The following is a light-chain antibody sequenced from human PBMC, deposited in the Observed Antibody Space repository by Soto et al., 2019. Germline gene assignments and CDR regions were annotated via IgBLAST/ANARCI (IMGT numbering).Light chain of an antibody. CDR3: AAWDDSLSGYV. CDR1: SSNIGSNF. CDR2: RNN. Sequence: QSVLTQPPSASGTPGQRVTISCSGSSSNIGSNFVYWYQQLPGTAPKLLIYRNNQRPSGVPDRFSGSKSGTSASLAFSGLRSEDEADYYCAAWDDSLSGYVFGTGTKLTVL. V-gene: IGLV1-47*01. J-gene: IGLJ1*01.